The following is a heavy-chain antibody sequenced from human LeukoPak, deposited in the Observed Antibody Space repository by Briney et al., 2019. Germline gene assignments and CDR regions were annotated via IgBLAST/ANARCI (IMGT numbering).Heavy chain of an antibody. Sequence: PSETLSLTCTVSGGSISSGGYYWSWIRQPPGKGLEWIGYIYHSGSTYYNPSLKSRVTISVDRSKNQFSLKLSSVTAADTAVYYCARDRAYDFWSGFVGWFDPWGQGTLVTVSS. CDR3: ARDRAYDFWSGFVGWFDP. CDR1: GGSISSGGYY. CDR2: IYHSGST. D-gene: IGHD3-3*01. V-gene: IGHV4-30-2*01. J-gene: IGHJ5*02.